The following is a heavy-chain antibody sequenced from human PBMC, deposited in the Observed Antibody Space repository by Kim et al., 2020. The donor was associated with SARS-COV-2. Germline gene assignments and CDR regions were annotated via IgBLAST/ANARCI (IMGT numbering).Heavy chain of an antibody. CDR1: GFTFSSYG. D-gene: IGHD3-22*01. CDR2: ISYDGSNK. V-gene: IGHV3-30*04. J-gene: IGHJ6*01. CDR3: SRDLASYSSCLIYYYYG. Sequence: GGSLRLSCAASGFTFSSYGMHWVRQAPGKGLEWVAVISYDGSNKNYVDSVKGRVTISRDNSKNKLYLQMNSPRAEDTAVYFCSRDLASYSSCLIYYYYG.